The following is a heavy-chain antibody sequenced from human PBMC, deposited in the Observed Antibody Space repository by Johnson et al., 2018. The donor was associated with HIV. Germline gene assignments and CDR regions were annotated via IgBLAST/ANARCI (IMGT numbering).Heavy chain of an antibody. J-gene: IGHJ3*02. CDR2: ISGSGGST. V-gene: IGHV3-23*04. D-gene: IGHD3-3*01. CDR3: AKGEYYDFWSGYYDAFDI. Sequence: VQVVESGGGLVQPGGSLRLSCAASGFTFSSYAMSWVRQAPGKGLEWVSAISGSGGSTYYADSVKGRFTISRDNSKNTLYLQMNSLRAEDTAVYYCAKGEYYDFWSGYYDAFDIWGLGTMVTVSS. CDR1: GFTFSSYA.